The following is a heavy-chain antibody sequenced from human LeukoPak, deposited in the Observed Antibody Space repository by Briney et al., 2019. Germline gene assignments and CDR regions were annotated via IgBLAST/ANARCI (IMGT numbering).Heavy chain of an antibody. CDR2: IYYSGST. CDR3: ARSQSRSAGPKEDAFDI. J-gene: IGHJ3*02. Sequence: SETLSLTCAVSGDSISSSNWWSWVRQPPGKGLEWIGSIYYSGSTYYNPSLKSRVTISVDTSKNQFSLKLNSVTAADTAVYYCARSQSRSAGPKEDAFDIWGQGTMVTVS. D-gene: IGHD3-10*01. V-gene: IGHV4-4*02. CDR1: GDSISSSNW.